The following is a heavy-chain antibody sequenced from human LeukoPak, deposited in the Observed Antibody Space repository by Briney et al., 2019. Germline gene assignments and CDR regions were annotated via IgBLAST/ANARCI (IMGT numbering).Heavy chain of an antibody. Sequence: GASVTVSCKASGGTFSIYVISWVRQAPGQGLEWMGGIIPIFGTANYAQKFQGRVTITADESTSTAYMELSSLRSEDTAVYYCARVKYLPRVLLWFGESNYYYYYYMDVWGKGTTVTISS. V-gene: IGHV1-69*13. CDR2: IIPIFGTA. J-gene: IGHJ6*03. CDR1: GGTFSIYV. D-gene: IGHD3-10*01. CDR3: ARVKYLPRVLLWFGESNYYYYYYMDV.